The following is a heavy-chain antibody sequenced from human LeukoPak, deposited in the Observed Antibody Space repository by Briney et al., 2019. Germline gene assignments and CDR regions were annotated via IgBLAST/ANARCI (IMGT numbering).Heavy chain of an antibody. J-gene: IGHJ4*02. CDR2: ISGSGGST. CDR1: GFTFSSYS. D-gene: IGHD5-12*01. CDR3: AKGLSGYDYYFDY. V-gene: IGHV3-23*01. Sequence: GGSLRLSCAASGFTFSSYSMSWVRQAPGKGLEWVSAISGSGGSTYYADSVKGRFTISRDNSKNTLYLQMNSLRAEDTAVYYCAKGLSGYDYYFDYWGQGTLVTVSS.